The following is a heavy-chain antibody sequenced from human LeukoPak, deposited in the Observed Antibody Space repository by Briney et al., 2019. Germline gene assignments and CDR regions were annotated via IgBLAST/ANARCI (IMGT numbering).Heavy chain of an antibody. J-gene: IGHJ3*02. Sequence: ASVKVSCKASGYTFNGYYMHWVRQAPGQGLEWMGWISAYNGSTNYAQKLQGRVTMTTDTSTSTAYMELRSLRSDDTAVYYCARHGSDVIVATADDAFDIWGQGTMVTVSS. CDR2: ISAYNGST. V-gene: IGHV1-18*04. CDR1: GYTFNGYY. D-gene: IGHD5-12*01. CDR3: ARHGSDVIVATADDAFDI.